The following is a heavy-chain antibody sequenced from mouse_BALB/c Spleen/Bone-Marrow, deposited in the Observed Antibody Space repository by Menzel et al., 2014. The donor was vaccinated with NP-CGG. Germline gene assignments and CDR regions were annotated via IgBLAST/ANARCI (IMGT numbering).Heavy chain of an antibody. Sequence: DVKLVESGGGLVKPGGSLKLSCAASGFAFSGYDMSWVRQTPEKRLEWVAYISSGGSNTYYLDTVKGRFTISRDNAKNTLYLQMNSLKSEDTAMYYCARQRGYAYAMDYWGQGTSVTVSS. CDR1: GFAFSGYD. CDR2: ISSGGSNT. V-gene: IGHV5-12-1*01. CDR3: ARQRGYAYAMDY. D-gene: IGHD2-2*01. J-gene: IGHJ4*01.